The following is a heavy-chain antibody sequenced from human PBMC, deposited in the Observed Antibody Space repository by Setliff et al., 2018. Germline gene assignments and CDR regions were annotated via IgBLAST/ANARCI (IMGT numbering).Heavy chain of an antibody. CDR1: SGSFSGYF. D-gene: IGHD6-6*01. V-gene: IGHV4-34*01. Sequence: SETLSLTCAVYSGSFSGYFWSWIRQPPGKGLEWIGEINHSGSTNYNPSLKSRVTISVDTSKNQFSLKLSSMTAADTAVYYCARGRNVAARLLDSWGQGTLVTVSS. CDR2: INHSGST. CDR3: ARGRNVAARLLDS. J-gene: IGHJ4*02.